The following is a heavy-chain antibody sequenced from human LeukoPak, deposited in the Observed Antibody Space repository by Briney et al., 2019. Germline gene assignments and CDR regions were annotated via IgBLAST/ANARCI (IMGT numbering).Heavy chain of an antibody. J-gene: IGHJ5*02. CDR3: ARPLRYCSSTSCTTGGFDL. V-gene: IGHV5-51*01. D-gene: IGHD2-2*01. CDR2: IYPGESDT. Sequence: GEALEISFKGSGYRFTSYWIGWGRRGPGKGLGGMGIIYPGESDTRYSPSFQGQVTISADKSISTAYLQWSSLKASDTAMYYCARPLRYCSSTSCTTGGFDLWGQGTLVTVSS. CDR1: GYRFTSYW.